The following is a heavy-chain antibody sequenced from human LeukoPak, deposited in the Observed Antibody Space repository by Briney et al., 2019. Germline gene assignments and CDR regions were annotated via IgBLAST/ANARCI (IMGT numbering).Heavy chain of an antibody. CDR2: VTASGSSR. Sequence: EVQLLESGGGLVQPGGSLRLSCAASGLTFSSYAMSWVREAPGKGLEWVSGVTASGSSRFYADSVKGRFTVSRDNSKNTLYLQMNSLRVEDTAVYYCAELVTLNFWGQGTLVTVSS. V-gene: IGHV3-23*01. CDR3: AELVTLNF. CDR1: GLTFSSYA. D-gene: IGHD2-21*02. J-gene: IGHJ4*02.